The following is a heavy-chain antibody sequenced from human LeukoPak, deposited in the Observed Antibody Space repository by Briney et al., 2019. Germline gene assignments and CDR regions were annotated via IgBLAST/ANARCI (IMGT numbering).Heavy chain of an antibody. J-gene: IGHJ3*02. Sequence: SETLSLTCTVSGGSISSYFWSWIRQPPGKGLEWIGYIYYSGSTNYNPSLKSRVTISVDTSKNQFSLKLSSATAADTAVYYCARARGAFDIWGQGTMVTVSS. CDR3: ARARGAFDI. CDR2: IYYSGST. V-gene: IGHV4-59*01. CDR1: GGSISSYF.